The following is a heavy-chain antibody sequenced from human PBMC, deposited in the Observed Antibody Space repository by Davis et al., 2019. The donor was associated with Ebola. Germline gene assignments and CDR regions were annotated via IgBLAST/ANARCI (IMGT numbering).Heavy chain of an antibody. V-gene: IGHV5-51*01. CDR1: GYDFTSYW. J-gene: IGHJ4*02. CDR3: ARHCGGDCPIDY. D-gene: IGHD2-21*02. Sequence: GGSLRLSCKGSGYDFTSYWIGWVRQMPGKGLEWMGTVYPGDSDTRYSPFFQGQVTISADKSTNTAYLEWSSLKASDTATYYCARHCGGDCPIDYWGQGTLVTVSS. CDR2: VYPGDSDT.